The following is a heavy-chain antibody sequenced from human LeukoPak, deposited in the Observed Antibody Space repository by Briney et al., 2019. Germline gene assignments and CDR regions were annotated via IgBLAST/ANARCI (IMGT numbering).Heavy chain of an antibody. V-gene: IGHV3-7*01. CDR2: IKQDGSEK. J-gene: IGHJ4*02. Sequence: QPGGSLRLSCAASGFTFSSYWMSWVRQAPGKGLEWVANIKQDGSEKYYVDSVKGRFTISRDNAKNSLYLQMNSLRAEDTAVYYCAKNRGFRGVIVLPPLDSWGQGTLVTVSS. CDR1: GFTFSSYW. D-gene: IGHD3-16*02. CDR3: AKNRGFRGVIVLPPLDS.